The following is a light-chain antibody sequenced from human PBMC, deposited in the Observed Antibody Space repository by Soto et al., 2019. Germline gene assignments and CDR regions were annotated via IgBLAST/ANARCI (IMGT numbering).Light chain of an antibody. CDR2: DAS. CDR1: QSVSSY. Sequence: EIGLTQSPATLSLTPGERATLSCRASQSVSSYLAWYQQKPGQAPRLLIYDASNRATGIPARFSGSGSGTDFTLTISSLEPEDFAVYYCQQRSNWPTFGQGARLAI. CDR3: QQRSNWPT. J-gene: IGKJ5*01. V-gene: IGKV3-11*01.